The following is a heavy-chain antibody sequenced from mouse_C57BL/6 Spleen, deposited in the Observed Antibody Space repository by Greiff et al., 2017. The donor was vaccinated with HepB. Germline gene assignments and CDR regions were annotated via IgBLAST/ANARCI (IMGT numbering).Heavy chain of an antibody. J-gene: IGHJ4*01. CDR3: ARERWAGSSGYAMDY. CDR2: IYPGDGDT. CDR1: GYAFSSSW. Sequence: VQLQQSGPELVKPGASVKISCKASGYAFSSSWMNWVKQRPGKGLEWIGRIYPGDGDTNYNGKFKGKATLTADKSSSTAYMQLRSLTSEDSAVYFCARERWAGSSGYAMDYWGQGTSVTVSS. D-gene: IGHD1-3*01. V-gene: IGHV1-82*01.